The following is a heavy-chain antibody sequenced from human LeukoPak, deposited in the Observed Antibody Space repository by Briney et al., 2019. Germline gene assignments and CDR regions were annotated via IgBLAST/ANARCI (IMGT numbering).Heavy chain of an antibody. J-gene: IGHJ6*03. CDR1: GYTFTSYG. CDR3: AREPRGHGPGNYYYYYMDV. CDR2: ISAYNGNA. Sequence: ASVKVSCKASGYTFTSYGISWVRQAPGQGLEWMGWISAYNGNANYAQKLQGRVTMTTDTSTSTAYMELRSLRSDDTAVYYCAREPRGHGPGNYYYYYMDVWGKGTTVTVSS. V-gene: IGHV1-18*01.